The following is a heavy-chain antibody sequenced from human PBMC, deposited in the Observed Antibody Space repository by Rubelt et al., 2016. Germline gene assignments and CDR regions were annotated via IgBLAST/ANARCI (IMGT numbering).Heavy chain of an antibody. Sequence: AASGFTFSNSDMNWVHQAPGKGLEWVSAISGSGGSTYYADSVKGRFTISRDNSKNTLYLQMNSLRAEDTAVYYCAKVRAHQTRYDFWSGYHSRYTWWLGGGLDVWGQGTTVTVSS. J-gene: IGHJ6*02. CDR1: GFTFSNSD. V-gene: IGHV3-23*01. D-gene: IGHD3-3*01. CDR3: AKVRAHQTRYDFWSGYHSRYTWWLGGGLDV. CDR2: ISGSGGST.